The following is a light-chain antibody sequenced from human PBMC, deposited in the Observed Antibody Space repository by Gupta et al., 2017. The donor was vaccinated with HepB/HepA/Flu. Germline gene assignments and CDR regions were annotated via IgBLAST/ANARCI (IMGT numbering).Light chain of an antibody. CDR1: QDINSY. J-gene: IGKJ5*01. Sequence: DIQLTQSPSFLSASVGDRVTITCRASQDINSYLIWYQQKPGKAPNLLIYTASTAQGGVPSRFSGSGSGTEFTLTISSRQPEDFATYYCQQCNTYPTTFGPGTXMDIK. CDR2: TAS. V-gene: IGKV1-9*01. CDR3: QQCNTYPTT.